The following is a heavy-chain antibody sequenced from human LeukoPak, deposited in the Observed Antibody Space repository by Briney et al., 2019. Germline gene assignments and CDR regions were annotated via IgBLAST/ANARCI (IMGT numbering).Heavy chain of an antibody. CDR2: IKPDGSEK. Sequence: AGGSLRLSCVASGFTFSNYYTNWVRQAPGKGLEWVANIKPDGSEKDYVDSVKGRFTISRDNTKNSVFLQMNSLRADDTALYYCVKGHYDDYTGQGTLVTVSS. CDR3: VKGHYDDY. CDR1: GFTFSNYY. V-gene: IGHV3-7*01. J-gene: IGHJ4*02.